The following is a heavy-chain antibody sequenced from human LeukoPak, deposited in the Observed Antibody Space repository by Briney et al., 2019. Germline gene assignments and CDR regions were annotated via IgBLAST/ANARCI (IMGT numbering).Heavy chain of an antibody. CDR2: ISVSGNTI. D-gene: IGHD2-15*01. Sequence: GGSLRLSCAASGFTLSDYYMSWIRQAPGKGLEWLSYISVSGNTIYYADSVKGRFTISRDNAKNSLYLHMNSLRVDDTAVFYCAREVLVVAATTFWYFDLWGRGTLVTVSS. V-gene: IGHV3-11*04. CDR1: GFTLSDYY. J-gene: IGHJ2*01. CDR3: AREVLVVAATTFWYFDL.